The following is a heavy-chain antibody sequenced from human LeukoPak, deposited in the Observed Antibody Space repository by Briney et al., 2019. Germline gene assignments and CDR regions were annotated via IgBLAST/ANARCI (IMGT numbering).Heavy chain of an antibody. Sequence: KPGGSLRLSCAASGFTFSSYSMSWVRQAPGKGLEWVSSITSSSSYIYYADSVKGRFTIFRDNAKNSLYLQMNSLRAEDTAVYYCARDGLYYYDSSGYADAFDIWGQGTMVTVSS. V-gene: IGHV3-21*01. D-gene: IGHD3-22*01. J-gene: IGHJ3*02. CDR1: GFTFSSYS. CDR3: ARDGLYYYDSSGYADAFDI. CDR2: ITSSSSYI.